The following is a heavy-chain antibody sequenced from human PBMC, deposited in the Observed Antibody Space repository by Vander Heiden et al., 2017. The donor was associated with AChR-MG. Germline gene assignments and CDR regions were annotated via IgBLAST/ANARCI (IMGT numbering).Heavy chain of an antibody. D-gene: IGHD3-10*01. CDR2: IYWNDDK. V-gene: IGHV2-5*01. Sequence: QITLKESGPTLVRPTQTLTLTCTLSGFSVSTNGVAVGWVRQPPGRALEWLALIYWNDDKRYSPSLKSRLTITKDTSKNQVVLTMTNMDPVDTATYYCVHRRQITSIDDWGQGTLVTVSS. CDR1: GFSVSTNGVA. CDR3: VHRRQITSIDD. J-gene: IGHJ4*02.